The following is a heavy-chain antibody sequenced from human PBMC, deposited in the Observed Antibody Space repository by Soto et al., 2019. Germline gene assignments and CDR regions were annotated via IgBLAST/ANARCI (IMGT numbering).Heavy chain of an antibody. CDR2: ISGSGGST. V-gene: IGHV3-23*01. CDR3: AKTESFNGYYNAFDY. J-gene: IGHJ4*02. D-gene: IGHD3-9*01. Sequence: EVQLLESGGGLVQPGGSLRLSCAASGFTFSSYGLSWVRQAPGKGLEWVSGISGSGGSTYYADSVKGRFTISRDNPMNRLHLQINSLRAEDTAIYYCAKTESFNGYYNAFDYWGRGTQVTVSS. CDR1: GFTFSSYG.